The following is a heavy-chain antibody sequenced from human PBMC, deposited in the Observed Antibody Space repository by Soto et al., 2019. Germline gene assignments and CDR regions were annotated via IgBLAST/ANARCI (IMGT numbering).Heavy chain of an antibody. Sequence: PGGSLRLSCAASGFTFSNAWMSWVRQAPGKGLEWVGRIKSKTDGGTTDYAAPVKGRFTISRDDSKNTLYLQMNSLKTEDTAVYYCTTDCSSTSCPDYYYYGMDVWGQGTTVTVSS. V-gene: IGHV3-15*01. CDR3: TTDCSSTSCPDYYYYGMDV. J-gene: IGHJ6*02. CDR1: GFTFSNAW. D-gene: IGHD2-2*01. CDR2: IKSKTDGGTT.